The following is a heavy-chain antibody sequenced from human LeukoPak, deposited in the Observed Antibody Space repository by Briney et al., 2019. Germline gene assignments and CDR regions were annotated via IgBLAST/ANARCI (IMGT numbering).Heavy chain of an antibody. D-gene: IGHD2-2*01. Sequence: GGSLRLSCAASGFIVSSNYMSWVRQAPGKGLEWVSIIYSDGSTCYADSVKGRFTISRDNFKNILYFDMNSLRVEDTAVYYCARGREVVPAAAGWFDPWGQGTLVTVSS. CDR3: ARGREVVPAAAGWFDP. V-gene: IGHV3-53*01. CDR1: GFIVSSNY. J-gene: IGHJ5*02. CDR2: IYSDGST.